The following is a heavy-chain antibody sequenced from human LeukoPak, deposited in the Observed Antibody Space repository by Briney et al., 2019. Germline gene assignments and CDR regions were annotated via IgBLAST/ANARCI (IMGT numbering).Heavy chain of an antibody. Sequence: PGGSLRLSCAASGFTFSSYSMNWVRQAPGKGLEWVSYISSSSSTIYYADSVKGRFTISRDNAENSLYLQMNSLRAEDTAVYYCARVTLGGVDYMDVWGKGTTVTVSS. J-gene: IGHJ6*03. V-gene: IGHV3-48*01. CDR1: GFTFSSYS. CDR3: ARVTLGGVDYMDV. D-gene: IGHD3-16*01. CDR2: ISSSSSTI.